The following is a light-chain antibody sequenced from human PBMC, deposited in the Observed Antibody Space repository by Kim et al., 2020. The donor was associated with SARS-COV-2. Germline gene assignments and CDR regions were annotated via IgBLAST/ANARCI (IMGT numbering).Light chain of an antibody. CDR2: ESS. CDR1: QSIHSC. Sequence: SAEDTVKITCVASQSIHSCLACYHQQPGATPTGLSYESSGLRCRVQPRFSGSGSGSEFTLTISGLQPDDFATYLCLQYQSYPHTIGQGTELEI. J-gene: IGKJ2*01. V-gene: IGKV1-5*01. CDR3: LQYQSYPHT.